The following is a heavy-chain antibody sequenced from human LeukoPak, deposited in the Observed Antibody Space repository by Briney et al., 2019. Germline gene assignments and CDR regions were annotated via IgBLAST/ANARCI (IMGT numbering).Heavy chain of an antibody. CDR3: AKRAPYSFDY. CDR2: INAGGGGT. J-gene: IGHJ4*02. Sequence: GGSLRLSCAASGFTFSAYGMSWVRQAPGKGLEWVSGINAGGGGTYYADSVKGQFTTSRDNSKNTLYLQMNSLRVEDTAVYYCAKRAPYSFDYWGQGTLVTVPS. V-gene: IGHV3-23*01. CDR1: GFTFSAYG.